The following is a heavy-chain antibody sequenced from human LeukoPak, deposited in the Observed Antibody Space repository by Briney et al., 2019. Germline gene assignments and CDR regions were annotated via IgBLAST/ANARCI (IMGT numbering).Heavy chain of an antibody. CDR2: FDPEDGET. J-gene: IGHJ3*02. Sequence: GASVKVSCKVSGYTLTELSMHWVRQAPGKGLEWMGGFDPEDGETIYAQKFQGRVTMTEDTSTDTAYMELSRLRSDDTAVYYCARTYCSSTSCYRGDAFDIWGQGTMVTVSS. V-gene: IGHV1-24*01. CDR3: ARTYCSSTSCYRGDAFDI. CDR1: GYTLTELS. D-gene: IGHD2-2*01.